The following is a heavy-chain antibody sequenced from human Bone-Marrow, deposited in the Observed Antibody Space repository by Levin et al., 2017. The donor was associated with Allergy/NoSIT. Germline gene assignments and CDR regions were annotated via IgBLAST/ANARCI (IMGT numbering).Heavy chain of an antibody. CDR3: ARDKRGPGVVSEYYFDY. CDR2: IYHSGST. J-gene: IGHJ4*02. Sequence: SETLSLTCAVSGGSISSSNWWSWVRQPPGKGLEWIGEIYHSGSTNYNPSLKSRVTISVDKSKNQFSLKLSSVTAADTAVYYCARDKRGPGVVSEYYFDYWGQGTLVTVSS. V-gene: IGHV4-4*02. D-gene: IGHD3-22*01. CDR1: GGSISSSNW.